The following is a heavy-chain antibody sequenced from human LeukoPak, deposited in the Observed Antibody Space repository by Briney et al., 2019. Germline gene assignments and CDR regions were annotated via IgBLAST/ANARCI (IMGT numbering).Heavy chain of an antibody. CDR2: ISYDGSNK. J-gene: IGHJ4*02. V-gene: IGHV3-30*18. D-gene: IGHD3-10*01. CDR3: AKDIGSGSYYYYFDY. Sequence: GGSLRLSCAASGFTFSRYGMHWVRQAPGKGLEWVAVISYDGSNKYYADSVKGRFTISRDNSKNTLYLQMNSLRAEDTAVYYCAKDIGSGSYYYYFDYWGQGTLVTVSS. CDR1: GFTFSRYG.